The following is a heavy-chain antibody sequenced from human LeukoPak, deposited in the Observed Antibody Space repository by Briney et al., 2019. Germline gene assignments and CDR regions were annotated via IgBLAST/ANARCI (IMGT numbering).Heavy chain of an antibody. CDR2: IYSSGDT. Sequence: GGSLRLSCAASGFTVSSNYMSWVRHTPGRGLEWLSIIYSSGDTFYASSLKGRFTISRDISRNTLYLQMNSLRAEDTAVYYCAKLATRGENYWGQGTLVTVSS. D-gene: IGHD1-7*01. J-gene: IGHJ4*02. V-gene: IGHV3-53*01. CDR3: AKLATRGENY. CDR1: GFTVSSNY.